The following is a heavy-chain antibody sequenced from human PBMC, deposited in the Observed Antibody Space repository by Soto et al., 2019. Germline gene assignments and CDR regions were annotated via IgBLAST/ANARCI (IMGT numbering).Heavy chain of an antibody. J-gene: IGHJ4*02. D-gene: IGHD3-22*01. CDR1: GGSISSSSYY. Sequence: QLQLQESGPGLVKPSETLSLTCTVSGGSISSSSYYWGWIRQPPGKGLEWIGSIYYSGSTYYNPSLKSRVTISVDTSKNQFSLKLSSVTAADTAVYYCARQKRDYYDSSGYSRLSDYWGQGTLVTVSS. CDR2: IYYSGST. V-gene: IGHV4-39*01. CDR3: ARQKRDYYDSSGYSRLSDY.